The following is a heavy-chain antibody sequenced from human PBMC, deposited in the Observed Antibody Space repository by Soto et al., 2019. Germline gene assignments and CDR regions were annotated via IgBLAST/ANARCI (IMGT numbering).Heavy chain of an antibody. CDR2: ISSSSSYI. Sequence: WESLRLSYAASRFTFSSYSMTWVRQAPGKAQTWVSSISSSSSYIYYGVSVMGRFTISRDKAKNTVSLHMNSLRAEDTALYYCAKVRPRRTSGYFFDYWGQGTPVTVSS. CDR1: RFTFSSYS. CDR3: AKVRPRRTSGYFFDY. D-gene: IGHD1-1*01. J-gene: IGHJ4*02. V-gene: IGHV3-21*04.